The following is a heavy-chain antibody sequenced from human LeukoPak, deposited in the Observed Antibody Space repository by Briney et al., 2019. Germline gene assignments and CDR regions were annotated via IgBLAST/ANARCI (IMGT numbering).Heavy chain of an antibody. Sequence: SVKVSCKASGYTFTGYYMHWVRQAPGQGLEWMGGIIPIFGTANYAQKFQGRVTITADESTSTAYMELSSLRSEDTAVYYCARAGYSYGKDYWGQGTLVTVSS. V-gene: IGHV1-69*13. D-gene: IGHD5-18*01. CDR2: IIPIFGTA. CDR1: GYTFTGYY. CDR3: ARAGYSYGKDY. J-gene: IGHJ4*02.